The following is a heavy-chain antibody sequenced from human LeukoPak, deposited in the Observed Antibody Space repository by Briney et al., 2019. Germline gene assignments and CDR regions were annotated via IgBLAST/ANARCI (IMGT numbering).Heavy chain of an antibody. CDR2: ISASRDIT. V-gene: IGHV3-48*04. J-gene: IGHJ4*02. Sequence: GGSLRLSCAASGFNYSSYTMNWVRQAPGMGLEWLSYISASRDITYYADSVKGRFTISRDNAKNSLYLQMNSLRAEDTAVYYCARVAGRWDYGGTTGVGGDWGQGTLVTVSS. CDR3: ARVAGRWDYGGTTGVGGD. D-gene: IGHD4-23*01. CDR1: GFNYSSYT.